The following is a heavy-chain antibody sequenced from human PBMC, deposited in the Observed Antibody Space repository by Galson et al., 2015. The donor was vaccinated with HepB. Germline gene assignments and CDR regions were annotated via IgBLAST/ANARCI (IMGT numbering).Heavy chain of an antibody. J-gene: IGHJ4*02. D-gene: IGHD6-19*01. V-gene: IGHV3-30*18. CDR1: GFTFSNYG. CDR2: ISYDGSNK. Sequence: SLRLSCAASGFTFSNYGMHWVRQAPGKGLEWVAVISYDGSNKYYAASAKGRFTISRDNSKNTLYLQMNSLRAEDTALYYCAKDPYLYSALAGTMAGFDYWGQGTLVTVSS. CDR3: AKDPYLYSALAGTMAGFDY.